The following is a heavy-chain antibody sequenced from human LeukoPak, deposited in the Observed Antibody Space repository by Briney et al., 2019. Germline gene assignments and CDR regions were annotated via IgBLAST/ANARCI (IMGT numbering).Heavy chain of an antibody. J-gene: IGHJ4*02. V-gene: IGHV1-2*02. CDR2: INPDSGGT. Sequence: AAVKLSCTSSGYTFTDYFVHWVRRPPGQGLEWMGWINPDSGGTFFKQKFQGRVTMTRDTSINTVDMELSRLASDDTAVYYCARESPRGGEYYFDYWGQGTLVRVSS. CDR1: GYTFTDYF. D-gene: IGHD2-15*01. CDR3: ARESPRGGEYYFDY.